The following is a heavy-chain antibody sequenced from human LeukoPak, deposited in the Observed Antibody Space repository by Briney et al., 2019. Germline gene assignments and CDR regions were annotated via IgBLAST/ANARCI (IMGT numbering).Heavy chain of an antibody. J-gene: IGHJ5*02. D-gene: IGHD6-19*01. CDR1: GGSFSGYY. CDR2: INHSGST. V-gene: IGHV4-34*01. CDR3: AKYSSGWYLNWFDP. Sequence: PSETLSLTCAVYGGSFSGYYWSWIRQPPGKGLEWIGEINHSGSTNYNPSLKSRVTISVDTSKNQFSLKLSSVTAADTAVYYCAKYSSGWYLNWFDPWGQGTLVTVSS.